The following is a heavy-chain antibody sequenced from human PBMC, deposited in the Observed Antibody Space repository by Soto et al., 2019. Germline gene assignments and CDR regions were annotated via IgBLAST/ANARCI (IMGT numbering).Heavy chain of an antibody. CDR2: INSDGSST. V-gene: IGHV3-74*01. Sequence: GSLRLSCAASGFTFSSYWMHWVRQAPGKGLVWVSRINSDGSSTSYADSVKGRFTISRDNAKNTLYLQMNSLRAEDTAVYYCARVKAVAGYYYYYGMDVWGQGTTVTVSS. CDR3: ARVKAVAGYYYYYGMDV. J-gene: IGHJ6*02. CDR1: GFTFSSYW. D-gene: IGHD6-19*01.